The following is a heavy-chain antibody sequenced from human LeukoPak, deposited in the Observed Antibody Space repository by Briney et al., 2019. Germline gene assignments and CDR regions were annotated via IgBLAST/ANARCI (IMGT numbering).Heavy chain of an antibody. CDR3: ARLKFYDSTGYSPGYYMDV. J-gene: IGHJ6*03. CDR1: GGSIISNY. V-gene: IGHV4-4*07. CDR2: IYGSGIT. D-gene: IGHD3-22*01. Sequence: SETLSLTCTVSGGSIISNYWSWLRQSAGTGLEWIGRIYGSGITDYNPSLKSRVTMSLDTSRKQFSLRLTSVTAADTAVYYCARLKFYDSTGYSPGYYMDVWGKGTTVSVFS.